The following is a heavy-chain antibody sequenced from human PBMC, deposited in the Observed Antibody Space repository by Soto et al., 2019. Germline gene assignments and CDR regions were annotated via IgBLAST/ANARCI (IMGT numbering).Heavy chain of an antibody. V-gene: IGHV3-23*01. J-gene: IGHJ4*02. CDR1: GFSFSDHG. CDR2: TSGSGGTT. D-gene: IGHD4-17*01. CDR3: ARWDGYGDV. Sequence: GGSLRLSCEASGFSFSDHGMSWVRQAPGKGLEWVSVTSGSGGTTYYVDSVKGRFTISRDNSKNTLYLQMNSLRVEDTAVYYCARWDGYGDVWGQGTMVTVYS.